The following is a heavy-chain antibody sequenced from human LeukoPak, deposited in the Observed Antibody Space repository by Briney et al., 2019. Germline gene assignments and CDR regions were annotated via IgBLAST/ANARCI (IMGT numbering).Heavy chain of an antibody. CDR3: ARGYCSGGSCYSSYYYSYMDV. J-gene: IGHJ6*03. CDR1: GGSISSSTFY. CDR2: LYYSGST. V-gene: IGHV4-39*01. D-gene: IGHD2-15*01. Sequence: SETLSLTCTVSGGSISSSTFYWGWIRQPPGKGLEWIGSLYYSGSTYYNPSLKSRVTISVDTSKNQFSLKLSSVTAADTAVYYCARGYCSGGSCYSSYYYSYMDVWGKGTTVTVSS.